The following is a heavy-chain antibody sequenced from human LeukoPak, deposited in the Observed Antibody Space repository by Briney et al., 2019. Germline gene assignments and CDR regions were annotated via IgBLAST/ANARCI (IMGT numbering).Heavy chain of an antibody. CDR2: ISHEGSSQ. J-gene: IGHJ4*02. V-gene: IGHV3-30*03. CDR3: ARTREQWQVLDY. D-gene: IGHD6-19*01. Sequence: QTGGSLRFSCAASGFSFGSYGMHWVRQAPGKGLEWLAVISHEGSSQYYADSVKGRFTVSRDNSKNMVYLQMNSLRDEDTAVYYCARTREQWQVLDYWGQGTLVTVSS. CDR1: GFSFGSYG.